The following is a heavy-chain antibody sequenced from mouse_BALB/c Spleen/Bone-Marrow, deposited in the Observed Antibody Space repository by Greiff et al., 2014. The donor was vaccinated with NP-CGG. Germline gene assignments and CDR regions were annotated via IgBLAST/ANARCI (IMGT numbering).Heavy chain of an antibody. J-gene: IGHJ3*01. Sequence: VKLMESGAELAEPGASVKMSCKASGYTFTVYWIHWVKQRPGQGLEWIGYINPSTAYTEYNQKFKDKATLTADKSSTTAYMQQSSLTSEDSAVYYCALTTATPFAYWGQGTLVTVS. CDR1: GYTFTVYW. V-gene: IGHV1-7*01. CDR3: ALTTATPFAY. CDR2: INPSTAYT. D-gene: IGHD1-2*01.